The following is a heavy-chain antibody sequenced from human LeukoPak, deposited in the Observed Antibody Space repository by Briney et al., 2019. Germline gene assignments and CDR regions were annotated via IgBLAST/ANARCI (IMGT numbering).Heavy chain of an antibody. CDR1: GYSISSGYY. Sequence: SETLSLTCTVSGYSISSGYYWGWIRQPPGKGLEWIGSIYHSGSTYYNPSLQSRVAISVDTSKNQFSLKLSSVTAAHTAVYYCARDGSSGYYYDGMDVWGKGTTVTVSS. CDR2: IYHSGST. CDR3: ARDGSSGYYYDGMDV. J-gene: IGHJ6*04. V-gene: IGHV4-38-2*02. D-gene: IGHD3-22*01.